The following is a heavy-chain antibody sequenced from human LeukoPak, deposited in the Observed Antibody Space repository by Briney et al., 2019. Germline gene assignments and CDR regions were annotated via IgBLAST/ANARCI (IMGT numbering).Heavy chain of an antibody. CDR2: IHYSGST. V-gene: IGHV4-59*08. J-gene: IGHJ4*02. Sequence: SETLSLTCSVSGDSISSFYWSWVRQPPGQGLEWIGYIHYSGSTKYNPSLESRASISVDTSKNQFSLRLRFVTAADTAVYYCARHTESDYDYVWGSYRSNYFDYWGQGTLVTVSS. CDR1: GDSISSFY. CDR3: ARHTESDYDYVWGSYRSNYFDY. D-gene: IGHD3-16*02.